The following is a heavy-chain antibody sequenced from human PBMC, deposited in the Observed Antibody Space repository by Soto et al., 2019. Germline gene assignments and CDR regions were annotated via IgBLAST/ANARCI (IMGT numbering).Heavy chain of an antibody. D-gene: IGHD2-2*01. J-gene: IGHJ6*01. Sequence: WGSLVLSCASSGFTFSNTWMHWVRQAPGKGLVWVSHINSDGTTTTYADSVKGRFTISRDNAKKTVHLQMNSLRAEDTAVYYCATDGSYAQHVWGQGTTVTVSS. CDR3: ATDGSYAQHV. CDR1: GFTFSNTW. V-gene: IGHV3-74*01. CDR2: INSDGTTT.